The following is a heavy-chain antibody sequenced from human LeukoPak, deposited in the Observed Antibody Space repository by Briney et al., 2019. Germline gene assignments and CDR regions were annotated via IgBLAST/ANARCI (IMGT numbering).Heavy chain of an antibody. J-gene: IGHJ5*02. CDR3: ARDAAQEYCSSTSCYAGGPFDP. CDR1: GFTFSSYG. Sequence: GSLRLSCAASGFTFSSYGMHWVRQAPGKGLEWVSYISSSGSTIYYADSVKGRFTISRDNAKNSLYLQMNSLRAEDTAVYYCARDAAQEYCSSTSCYAGGPFDPWGQGTLVTVSS. CDR2: ISSSGSTI. D-gene: IGHD2-2*01. V-gene: IGHV3-48*04.